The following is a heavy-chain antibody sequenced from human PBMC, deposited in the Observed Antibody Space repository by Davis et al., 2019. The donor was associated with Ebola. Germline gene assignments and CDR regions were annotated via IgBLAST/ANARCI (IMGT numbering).Heavy chain of an antibody. CDR1: GGSFSGYY. Sequence: SETLSLTCAVYGGSFSGYYWSWIRQPPGKGLEWIGEINHSGSTNYNPSLKSRVIISVDTSKNQFSLKLSSVTAADTAVYYCARDELGIAYYYGMDVWGQGTTVTVSS. CDR3: ARDELGIAYYYGMDV. V-gene: IGHV4-34*01. J-gene: IGHJ6*02. D-gene: IGHD7-27*01. CDR2: INHSGST.